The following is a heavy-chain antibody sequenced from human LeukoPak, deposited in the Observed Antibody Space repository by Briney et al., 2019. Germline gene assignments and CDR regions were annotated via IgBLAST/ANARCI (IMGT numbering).Heavy chain of an antibody. CDR2: ICSSCSTI. CDR3: ARDRYCGGDCSDAFDV. Sequence: GGSLRLSCAASGFTFSTYNMNWVRQAPGKGMEWVSYICSSCSTIYYADSVKGRFPISRDNAKNSLYLQMNSLRDDDTAVYYCARDRYCGGDCSDAFDVWGRGTMVTVSS. J-gene: IGHJ3*01. CDR1: GFTFSTYN. V-gene: IGHV3-48*02. D-gene: IGHD2-21*02.